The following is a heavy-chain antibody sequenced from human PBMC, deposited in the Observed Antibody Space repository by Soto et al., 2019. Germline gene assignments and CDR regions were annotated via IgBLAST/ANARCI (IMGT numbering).Heavy chain of an antibody. CDR3: ARDYSSSWHPGAYYYYGMDV. V-gene: IGHV1-69*13. D-gene: IGHD6-13*01. J-gene: IGHJ6*02. CDR1: GGTFSSYA. CDR2: IIPIFGTA. Sequence: SVEVSCKXSGGTFSSYAISWVRQAPGQGLEWMGGIIPIFGTANYAQKFQGRVTITADESTSTAYMELSSLRSEDTAVYYCARDYSSSWHPGAYYYYGMDVWGQGTTVTVSS.